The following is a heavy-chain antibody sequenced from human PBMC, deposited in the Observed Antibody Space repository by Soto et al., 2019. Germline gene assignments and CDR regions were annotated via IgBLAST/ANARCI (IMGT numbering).Heavy chain of an antibody. CDR3: AKEGYTYNAFDI. CDR1: GISINDYY. V-gene: IGHV4-59*01. Sequence: SETLSLSCSVSGISINDYYWTWIRQPPGKGLEWIGFVYNGGTTNYNPSLKSRVTISADTSKNQFSLKLTSVTAADTAVYYCAKEGYTYNAFDIWGQGILVTVSS. D-gene: IGHD2-2*02. J-gene: IGHJ3*02. CDR2: VYNGGTT.